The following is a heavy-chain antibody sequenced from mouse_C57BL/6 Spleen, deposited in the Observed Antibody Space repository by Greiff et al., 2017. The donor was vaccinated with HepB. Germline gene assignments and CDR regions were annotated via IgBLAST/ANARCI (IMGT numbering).Heavy chain of an antibody. CDR2: ISNGGGST. Sequence: EVQRVESGGGLVQPGGSLKLSCAASGFTFSDHYMYWVRQTPEKRLEWVAYISNGGGSTYYPDTVKGRFTISRDNAKNTLYLQMSRLKSEDTAMYYCARHDYGKFAYWGQGTLVTVSA. V-gene: IGHV5-12*01. J-gene: IGHJ3*01. CDR3: ARHDYGKFAY. D-gene: IGHD2-1*01. CDR1: GFTFSDHY.